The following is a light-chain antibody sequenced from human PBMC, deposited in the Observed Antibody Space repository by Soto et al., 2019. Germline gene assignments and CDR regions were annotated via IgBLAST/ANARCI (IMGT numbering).Light chain of an antibody. J-gene: IGLJ3*02. V-gene: IGLV2-14*01. Sequence: QSALTQPASVSGSPGQLITISCTGTSSDVGGYIYVSWYLQYPGKAPKLIIYEVRNRPSGVSNRFSGSKSGDTASLTISGLQADDEAYYYCTSYTPTGALVFGSGTKLTVL. CDR3: TSYTPTGALV. CDR1: SSDVGGYIY. CDR2: EVR.